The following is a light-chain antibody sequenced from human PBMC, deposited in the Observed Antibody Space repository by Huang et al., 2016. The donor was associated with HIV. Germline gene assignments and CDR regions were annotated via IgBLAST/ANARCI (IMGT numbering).Light chain of an antibody. CDR2: ATS. CDR3: QQYESWPRLT. CDR1: QSVRDK. V-gene: IGKV3-15*01. J-gene: IGKJ4*01. Sequence: EIVMTQSPDTLSVSPGERATLSCRASQSVRDKLAWYQQKPGQAPRRLLHATSTRAAGVPARFSGSGSGTEFTLTISSLQSEDCGVYYCQQYESWPRLTFGGGTKVEIK.